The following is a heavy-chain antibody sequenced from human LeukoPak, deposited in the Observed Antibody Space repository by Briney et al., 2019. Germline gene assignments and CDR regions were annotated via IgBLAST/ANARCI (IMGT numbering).Heavy chain of an antibody. CDR1: GFTLGDHW. V-gene: IGHV3-7*01. CDR2: IDLDGREK. CDR3: AREARYDSSGYYFDY. Sequence: GGSLRLSCAASGFTLGDHWVTWVRQPPGKVVEWVANIDLDGREKNYVDSVKGRFTISRDNAKNSVYLQMNSLRSEDTAVYYCAREARYDSSGYYFDYWGQGTPVTVSS. D-gene: IGHD3-22*01. J-gene: IGHJ4*02.